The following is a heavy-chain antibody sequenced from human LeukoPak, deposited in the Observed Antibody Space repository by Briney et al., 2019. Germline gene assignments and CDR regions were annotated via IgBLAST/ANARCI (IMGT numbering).Heavy chain of an antibody. CDR2: ISGSGGST. V-gene: IGHV3-23*01. D-gene: IGHD2-21*02. J-gene: IGHJ4*02. CDR1: GFTFSSYS. Sequence: PGGSLRLSCAASGFTFSSYSMNWVRQAPGKGLEWVSAISGSGGSTYYADSVKGRFTISRDNSKNTLYLQMNSLRAEDTAVYYCAQGAYCGGDCYSPYYFDYWGQGTLVTVSS. CDR3: AQGAYCGGDCYSPYYFDY.